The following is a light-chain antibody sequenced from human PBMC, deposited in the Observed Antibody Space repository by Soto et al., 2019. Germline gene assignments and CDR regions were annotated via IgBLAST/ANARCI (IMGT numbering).Light chain of an antibody. CDR1: SSDVGLYDY. J-gene: IGLJ1*01. CDR3: SSYTSDSSYV. V-gene: IGLV2-14*01. CDR2: AVS. Sequence: QSALTQPASVSGSPGQSITISCTGTSSDVGLYDYVSWYQHHPGKAPQLMIYAVSNRPSGVSNRFSASKSGNTASLFISGLQAEDEADYYCSSYTSDSSYVFGSGTKVT.